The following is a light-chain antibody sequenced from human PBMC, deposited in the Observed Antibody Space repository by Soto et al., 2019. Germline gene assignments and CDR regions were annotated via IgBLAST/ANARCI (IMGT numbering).Light chain of an antibody. J-gene: IGLJ1*01. CDR1: SSGVGGYNY. CDR2: EVS. Sequence: QSALTQPASVSGSPGQSITISCTGTSSGVGGYNYVSWYQQHPGKAPKLMIYEVSNRPSGVSNRFSGSKSGNTASLTISGLQAEDEADYYCSSYTSSSTLCVFGTGTKLTVL. V-gene: IGLV2-14*01. CDR3: SSYTSSSTLCV.